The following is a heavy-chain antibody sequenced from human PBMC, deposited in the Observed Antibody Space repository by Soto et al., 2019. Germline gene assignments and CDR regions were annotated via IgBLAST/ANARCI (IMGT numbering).Heavy chain of an antibody. CDR3: ARNQITDSTAPHYYYGMDV. CDR2: ISYDGSNK. V-gene: IGHV3-30-3*01. J-gene: IGHJ6*02. Sequence: GGSLRLSCAASGFTFSSYAMHWVRRAPGKGLEWVAVISYDGSNKYYADSVKGRFTISRDNSKNTLYLQMNSLRAEDTAVYYCARNQITDSTAPHYYYGMDVWGQGTTVTVSS. D-gene: IGHD4-4*01. CDR1: GFTFSSYA.